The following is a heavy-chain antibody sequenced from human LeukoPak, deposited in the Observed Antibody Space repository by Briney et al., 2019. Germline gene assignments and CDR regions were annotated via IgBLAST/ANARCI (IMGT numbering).Heavy chain of an antibody. CDR2: ISFSSTYI. CDR3: ARADCSSSTCYLRRSWFDP. D-gene: IGHD2-2*01. J-gene: IGHJ5*02. Sequence: PGGSLRLSCAASGFSFSGHDMNWVYQAPGKGLEWVSSISFSSTYIYYADSVRGRFTISRDNAKNSLYLQMNSLRVEDTAVYYCARADCSSSTCYLRRSWFDPWGQGTLVTVSS. CDR1: GFSFSGHD. V-gene: IGHV3-21*01.